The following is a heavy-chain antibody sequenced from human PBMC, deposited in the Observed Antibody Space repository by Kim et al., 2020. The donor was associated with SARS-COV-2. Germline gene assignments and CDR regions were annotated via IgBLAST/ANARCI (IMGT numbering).Heavy chain of an antibody. J-gene: IGHJ4*02. CDR2: T. V-gene: IGHV3-74*01. D-gene: IGHD3-9*01. CDR3: TRDVDWVFYDY. Sequence: TGYAESGKGRFIGSRDNGKNTLYLKMNSLRAEDTAIYYCTRDVDWVFYDYWGQGTLVTVSS.